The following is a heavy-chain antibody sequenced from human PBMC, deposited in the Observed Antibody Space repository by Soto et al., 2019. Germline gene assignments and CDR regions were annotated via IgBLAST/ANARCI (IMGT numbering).Heavy chain of an antibody. CDR2: TYYRSKWYT. V-gene: IGHV6-1*01. D-gene: IGHD6-19*01. CDR3: ARGAYNSVWF. Sequence: QVQLQQSGPGLVKPSQTLSLTCAISGDSVSSTRAAWSWIRQSPSRGLEWLGRTYYRSKWYTDYAVSVESRITINPDTSKNQFSLHLNSVTPEDTAVYYCARGAYNSVWFWGQGTLVTVSS. CDR1: GDSVSSTRAA. J-gene: IGHJ4*02.